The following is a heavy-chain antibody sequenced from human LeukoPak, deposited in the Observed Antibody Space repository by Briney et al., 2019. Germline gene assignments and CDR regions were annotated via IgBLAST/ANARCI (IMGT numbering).Heavy chain of an antibody. D-gene: IGHD6-6*01. J-gene: IGHJ5*02. CDR3: ATSPHYSSSSPLGWFDP. CDR1: GYTFTGYY. V-gene: IGHV1-2*02. Sequence: ASVKVSCKASGYTFTGYYMHWVRQAPGXXXXXMGWINPNSGGTNYAQKFQGRVTMTRDTSISTAYMELSRLRSDDTAVYYCATSPHYSSSSPLGWFDPWGQGTLVTVSS. CDR2: INPNSGGT.